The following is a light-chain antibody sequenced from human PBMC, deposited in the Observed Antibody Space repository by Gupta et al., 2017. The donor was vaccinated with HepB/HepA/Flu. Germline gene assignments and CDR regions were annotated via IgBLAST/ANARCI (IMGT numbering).Light chain of an antibody. Sequence: SYVLTQPPSLSVVPGETARITCGGNNIGSKSVHWYQQKPGQAPVLVIQFDGDRPSGIPERFSGSNYGNTATLIFSGVEAGDEADYYCQVWDTGSDHVVFGGGTKLTVL. V-gene: IGLV3-21*04. CDR3: QVWDTGSDHVV. CDR1: NIGSKS. CDR2: FDG. J-gene: IGLJ2*01.